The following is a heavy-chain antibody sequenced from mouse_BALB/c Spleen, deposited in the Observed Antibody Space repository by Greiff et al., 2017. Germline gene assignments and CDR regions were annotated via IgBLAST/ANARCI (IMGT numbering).Heavy chain of an antibody. J-gene: IGHJ2*01. D-gene: IGHD2-2*01. V-gene: IGHV5-9*03. Sequence: EVQVVESGGGLVKPGGSLKLSCAASGFTFSSYTMSWVRQTPEKRLEWVATISSGGGNTYYPDSVKGRFTISRDNAKNNLYLQMSSLRSEDTALYYWARGIYYGYDGGVFDYWGQGTTLTVSS. CDR2: ISSGGGNT. CDR3: ARGIYYGYDGGVFDY. CDR1: GFTFSSYT.